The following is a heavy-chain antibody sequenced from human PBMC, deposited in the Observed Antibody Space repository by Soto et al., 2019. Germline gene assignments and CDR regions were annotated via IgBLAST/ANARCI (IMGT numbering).Heavy chain of an antibody. CDR3: ARGGYGMDV. V-gene: IGHV4-59*07. CDR1: GGFSSSYY. Sequence: SDTLSLTCTVSGGFSSSYYGSWIRQPPGKGLELIGYIYYSGSTKYNPSLKNRVTITIDTSKNQFSLKLSSVTAADTAVYYCARGGYGMDVWGQGTTVTVSS. CDR2: IYYSGST. J-gene: IGHJ6*02.